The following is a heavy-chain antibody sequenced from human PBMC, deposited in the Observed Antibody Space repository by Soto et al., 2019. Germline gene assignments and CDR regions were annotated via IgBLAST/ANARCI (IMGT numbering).Heavy chain of an antibody. Sequence: TSETLSLTCAVYGGSFSGYYWSWIRQPPGKGLEWIGEINHSGSTNYNPSLKSRVTISVDTSKNQFSLKLSSVTAADTAVYYCARGRDVVVPAAFYYYYYYMDVWGKGTTVTVSS. CDR3: ARGRDVVVPAAFYYYYYYMDV. J-gene: IGHJ6*03. V-gene: IGHV4-34*01. D-gene: IGHD2-2*01. CDR1: GGSFSGYY. CDR2: INHSGST.